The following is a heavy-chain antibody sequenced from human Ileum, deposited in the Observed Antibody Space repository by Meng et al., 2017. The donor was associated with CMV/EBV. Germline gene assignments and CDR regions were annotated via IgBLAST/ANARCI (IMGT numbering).Heavy chain of an antibody. Sequence: GSLRLSCVASGFTFSRSWMHWVRQVPGKGLVWVSRLTSDGRTSYADFVKGRFTVSRDDATSTFYLQMNSLAAEDTAVYYCARDGSYKLVYWGQGTLVTVSS. V-gene: IGHV3-74*03. CDR1: GFTFSRSW. J-gene: IGHJ4*02. D-gene: IGHD3-10*01. CDR3: ARDGSYKLVY. CDR2: LTSDGRT.